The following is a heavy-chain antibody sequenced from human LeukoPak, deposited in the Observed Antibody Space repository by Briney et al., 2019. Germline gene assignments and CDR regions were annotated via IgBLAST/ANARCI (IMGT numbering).Heavy chain of an antibody. CDR1: SVSISSRTYY. J-gene: IGHJ5*02. CDR2: IYYSGST. CDR3: ARHKGTGYSTSFDP. Sequence: SETLSLTCTVSSVSISSRTYYWSWIRQPPGKGLEWIGYIYYSGSTNYNPSLKSRVTISVDTSKNQFSLKLSSVTAADTAVYYCARHKGTGYSTSFDPWGQGTLVTVSS. V-gene: IGHV4-61*01. D-gene: IGHD6-13*01.